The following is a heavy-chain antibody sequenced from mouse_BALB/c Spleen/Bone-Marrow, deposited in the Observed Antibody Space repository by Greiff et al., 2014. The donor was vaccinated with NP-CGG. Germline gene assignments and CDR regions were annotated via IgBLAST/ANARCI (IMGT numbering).Heavy chain of an antibody. V-gene: IGHV1S137*01. Sequence: VNLVESGAELVRPGVSVKISCKGSGYTFTDYAMHWVKQSHAKSLEWIGVISTYYGDASYNQKFKGKATMTVDKSSSTAYMELARLTSEDSAIYYCARDAMDYWGQGTSVTVSS. J-gene: IGHJ4*01. CDR2: ISTYYGDA. CDR3: ARDAMDY. CDR1: GYTFTDYA.